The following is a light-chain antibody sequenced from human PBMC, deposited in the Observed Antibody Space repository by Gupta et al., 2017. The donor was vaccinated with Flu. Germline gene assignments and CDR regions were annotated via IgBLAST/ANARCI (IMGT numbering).Light chain of an antibody. CDR3: QQYNDWPLT. CDR2: DAS. J-gene: IGKJ4*01. CDR1: QSVTCN. Sequence: GESAALSCSASQSVTCNLAMYQQKPGQAPRLLIYDASTRATGVPARFSGSGYGTVFSLTISSLQSEDFSVYYCQQYNDWPLTFGGGTKVEIK. V-gene: IGKV3-15*01.